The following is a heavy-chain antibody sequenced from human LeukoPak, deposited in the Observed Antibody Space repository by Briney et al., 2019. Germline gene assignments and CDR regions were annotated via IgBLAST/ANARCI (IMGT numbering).Heavy chain of an antibody. CDR2: IYYSGST. CDR1: GGSISSSSYY. CDR3: ASEEDTMVRGRWALDV. D-gene: IGHD3-10*01. Sequence: PSETLSLTCTVSGGSISSSSYYWGWIRQPPGKGLEWIGSIYYSGSTYYNPSLESRVTISVDTSKNQFSLKLSSVTAADTAVYYCASEEDTMVRGRWALDVWGQGTTVTVSS. V-gene: IGHV4-39*07. J-gene: IGHJ6*02.